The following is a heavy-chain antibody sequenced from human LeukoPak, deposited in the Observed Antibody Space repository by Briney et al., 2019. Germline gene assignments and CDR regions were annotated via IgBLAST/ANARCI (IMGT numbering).Heavy chain of an antibody. D-gene: IGHD3-22*01. Sequence: GGSLRLSCAASGFTFSSYSMNWVCQAPGKGLEWVSSISTSSSYIYYADSVKGRFTISRDNAKNSLYLQMNSLRAEDTAVYYCARGVVAITSGAFDIWGQGTMVTVSS. CDR3: ARGVVAITSGAFDI. J-gene: IGHJ3*02. CDR1: GFTFSSYS. V-gene: IGHV3-21*01. CDR2: ISTSSSYI.